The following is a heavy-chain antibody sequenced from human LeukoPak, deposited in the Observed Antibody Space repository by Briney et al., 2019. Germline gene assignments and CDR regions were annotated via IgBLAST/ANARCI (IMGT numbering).Heavy chain of an antibody. CDR3: ARVTGYMIEDYFDY. Sequence: SETLSLTCTVSGGSISTSSYYWGWVRQPPGKGLEWIGNIFYSGSTYYSPSLKSRVTISLDTSRNQFSLKLSSVTAADTAVYYCARVTGYMIEDYFDYWGQGTLVTVSS. CDR1: GGSISTSSYY. J-gene: IGHJ4*02. CDR2: IFYSGST. V-gene: IGHV4-39*07. D-gene: IGHD3-22*01.